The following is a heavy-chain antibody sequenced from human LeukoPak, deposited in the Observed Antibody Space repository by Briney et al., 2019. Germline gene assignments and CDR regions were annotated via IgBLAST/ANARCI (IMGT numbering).Heavy chain of an antibody. CDR3: ARDGYSYGHPIYYYYGMDV. Sequence: ASVKVSCKASGYTFTSYYMHWVRQAPGQGLEWMGIINPSGGSTSYAQKFQGRVTMTRDTSTSTVYMELSSLRSEDTAVYYCARDGYSYGHPIYYYYGMDVWGQGTTVTVSS. CDR2: INPSGGST. CDR1: GYTFTSYY. V-gene: IGHV1-46*01. J-gene: IGHJ6*02. D-gene: IGHD5-18*01.